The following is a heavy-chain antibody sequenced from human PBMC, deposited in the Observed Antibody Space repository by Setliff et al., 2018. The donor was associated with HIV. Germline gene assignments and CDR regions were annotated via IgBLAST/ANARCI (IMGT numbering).Heavy chain of an antibody. D-gene: IGHD2-15*01. CDR3: ARFSLGYCSGGSCYPDFDP. CDR1: GGTFSSYA. V-gene: IGHV1-69*13. Sequence: SVKVSCKASGGTFSSYAISLVRQAPGQGLEWMGGIIPIFGTANYAQKFQGRVTITADESTSTAYMELSSLRSEDTAVYYCARFSLGYCSGGSCYPDFDPWGQGTLVTVSS. CDR2: IIPIFGTA. J-gene: IGHJ5*02.